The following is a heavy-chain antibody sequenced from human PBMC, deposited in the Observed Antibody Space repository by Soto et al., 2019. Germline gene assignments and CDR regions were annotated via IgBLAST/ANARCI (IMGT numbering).Heavy chain of an antibody. Sequence: SEPLSLPCPVSGGYITRYYRRCIRQPPGKGLEWIGYIYYSGSTNYNPSLKSRVTISVDTSKNQFSLKLSSVTAAFTAVYYCAIRDVRSVTAFMLNRASDL. D-gene: IGHD3-10*02. J-gene: IGHJ2*01. V-gene: IGHV4-59*01. CDR1: GGYITRYY. CDR2: IYYSGST. CDR3: AIRDVRSVTAFMLNRASDL.